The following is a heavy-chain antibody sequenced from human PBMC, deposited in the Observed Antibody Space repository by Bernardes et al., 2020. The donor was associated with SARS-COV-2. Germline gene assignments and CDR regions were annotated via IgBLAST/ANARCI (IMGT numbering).Heavy chain of an antibody. CDR3: AGDPRYDSSGA. Sequence: GSLRLSCAAPGFTFSSYSMNWVRQAPGKGLEWVSSISSSSSYIYYADSVKGRFTIPRDNAKNSLYLQMNSLRAEDTAVYYCAGDPRYDSSGAWGQGTLVTVSS. J-gene: IGHJ5*02. CDR2: ISSSSSYI. V-gene: IGHV3-21*01. D-gene: IGHD3-22*01. CDR1: GFTFSSYS.